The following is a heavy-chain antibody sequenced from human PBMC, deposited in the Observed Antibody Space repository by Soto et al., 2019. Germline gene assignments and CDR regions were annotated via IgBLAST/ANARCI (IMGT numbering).Heavy chain of an antibody. CDR2: TYYRSKWYN. D-gene: IGHD6-19*01. V-gene: IGHV6-1*01. J-gene: IGHJ6*02. Sequence: PSQTLSLTCAISGDSVSSNSAAWSCISHSPSRCLEWLGRTYYRSKWYNDYAVSVKSRITINPDTSKNQFSLQLNSVTPEDTAVYYCAREYHSSGWYHYYYGMDVWGQGTTVTVSS. CDR1: GDSVSSNSAA. CDR3: AREYHSSGWYHYYYGMDV.